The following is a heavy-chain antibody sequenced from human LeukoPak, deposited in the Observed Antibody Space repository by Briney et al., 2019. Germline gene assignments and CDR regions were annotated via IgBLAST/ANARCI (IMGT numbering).Heavy chain of an antibody. D-gene: IGHD6-19*01. Sequence: GGSLRLSCAASGXTFSSYAMSWVRQAPGKGLECVSAISGSGGSTYYADSVKGRFTISRDNSKNTLYLQMNSLRAEDTAVYYCAKTLSSGWSGKHYFDYWGQGTLVSVSS. CDR1: GXTFSSYA. CDR3: AKTLSSGWSGKHYFDY. CDR2: ISGSGGST. J-gene: IGHJ4*02. V-gene: IGHV3-23*01.